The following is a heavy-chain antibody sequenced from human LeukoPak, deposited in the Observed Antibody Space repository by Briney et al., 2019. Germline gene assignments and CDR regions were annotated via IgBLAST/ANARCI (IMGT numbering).Heavy chain of an antibody. CDR3: ARSELLWFGGINSGFDY. CDR2: IYYSGST. Sequence: SETLSLTCTVSGGSISSYYWRWIRQPPGKELEWIGYIYYSGSTNYNPSLKSRVTISVDTSKNQFSLKLSSVTAADTAVYYCARSELLWFGGINSGFDYWGQGTLVTVSS. D-gene: IGHD3-10*01. J-gene: IGHJ4*02. V-gene: IGHV4-59*01. CDR1: GGSISSYY.